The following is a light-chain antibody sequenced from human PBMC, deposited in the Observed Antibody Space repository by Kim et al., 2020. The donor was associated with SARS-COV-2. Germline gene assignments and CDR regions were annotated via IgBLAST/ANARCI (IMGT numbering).Light chain of an antibody. V-gene: IGKV3-11*01. J-gene: IGKJ4*01. CDR2: DAS. CDR3: QHRSNWPLT. CDR1: QSVCSY. Sequence: LSPEERATPSCRAGQSVCSYLALYQQKPGQAPRHLIYDASNRATGIPTRFSGSGSGADFTLTIGSLEPEDFAVYYCQHRSNWPLTFGGGTKVNIK.